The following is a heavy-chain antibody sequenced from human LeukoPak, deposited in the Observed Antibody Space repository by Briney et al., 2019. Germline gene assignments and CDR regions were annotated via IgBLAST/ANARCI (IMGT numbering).Heavy chain of an antibody. CDR2: IYYSGST. Sequence: SETLSLTCTVSGGSISSGDYYWSWIRQPPGKGLEWIGYIYYSGSTYYNPSLKSRVTISVGTSKNQFSLKLSSVTAADTAVYYCARGRGVVVPAAINWFDPWGQGTLVTVSS. J-gene: IGHJ5*02. V-gene: IGHV4-30-4*01. CDR1: GGSISSGDYY. D-gene: IGHD2-2*01. CDR3: ARGRGVVVPAAINWFDP.